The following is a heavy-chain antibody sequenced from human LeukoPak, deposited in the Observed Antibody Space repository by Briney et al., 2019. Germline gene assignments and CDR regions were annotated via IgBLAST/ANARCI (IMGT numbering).Heavy chain of an antibody. CDR3: AKDPLDIVVVVAAKGGSYFDY. V-gene: IGHV3-30*18. CDR2: ISYDGSNK. Sequence: GRSLRLSCAASGFTFSSYGMHWVRQAPGKGLEWVAVISYDGSNKYYADSVKGRFTISRDNSKNTLYLQMNSLRAEDTAVYYCAKDPLDIVVVVAAKGGSYFDYWGQGTLVTASS. CDR1: GFTFSSYG. J-gene: IGHJ4*02. D-gene: IGHD2-15*01.